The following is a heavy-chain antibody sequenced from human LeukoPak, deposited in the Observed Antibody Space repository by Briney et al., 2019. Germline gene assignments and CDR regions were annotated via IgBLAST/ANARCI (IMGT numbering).Heavy chain of an antibody. CDR3: ARWVAVAGTTNAFDI. Sequence: ASVKVSCKASGGTFSSHAISWARQAPGQGLEWMGGNIPIFGTANYAQKFQGRVTITADESTSTAYMELSSLRSEDTAVYYCARWVAVAGTTNAFDIWGQGTMVSVSS. J-gene: IGHJ3*02. CDR2: NIPIFGTA. V-gene: IGHV1-69*01. CDR1: GGTFSSHA. D-gene: IGHD6-19*01.